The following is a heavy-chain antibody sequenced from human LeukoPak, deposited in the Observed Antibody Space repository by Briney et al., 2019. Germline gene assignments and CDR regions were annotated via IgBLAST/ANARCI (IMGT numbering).Heavy chain of an antibody. CDR1: GGSISNYY. D-gene: IGHD4-17*01. CDR2: IYFSGSN. CDR3: ARGAFYGDYYYYYMDV. J-gene: IGHJ6*03. Sequence: SETLSLTCTVSGGSISNYYCNWIRQHPGKGLEWLGHIYFSGSNNYNPSLKSRVTISVDTSKNQFSLKLSSVTTADTAVYYCARGAFYGDYYYYYMDVWGKGTTVTVSS. V-gene: IGHV4-59*01.